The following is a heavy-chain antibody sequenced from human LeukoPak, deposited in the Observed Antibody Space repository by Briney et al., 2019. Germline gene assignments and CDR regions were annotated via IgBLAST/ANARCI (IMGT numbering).Heavy chain of an antibody. V-gene: IGHV1-18*01. CDR1: GYTFTSYG. D-gene: IGHD1-26*01. CDR2: ISAYNGNT. Sequence: ASVKVSCKASGYTFTSYGISWVRQAPGQGLEWMGWISAYNGNTNYAQKLQGRVTMTTDTSTSTAYMELRSLRSDDTAVYYCARDPPGHLRGATLEAFDIWGQGTMVTVSS. J-gene: IGHJ3*02. CDR3: ARDPPGHLRGATLEAFDI.